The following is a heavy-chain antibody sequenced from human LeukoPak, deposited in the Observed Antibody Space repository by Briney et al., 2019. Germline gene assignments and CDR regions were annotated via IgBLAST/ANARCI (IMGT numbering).Heavy chain of an antibody. Sequence: PGGSLRLSCAASGFTFSSYDSHWVRQAPGKGLEWVAVISYGGTNKYYADSVKGRFTISRDNSKNTLFLQMNSLRAEDTAVYYCATSNTSGWYCWFDPWGQGTLVTVSS. D-gene: IGHD6-19*01. V-gene: IGHV3-30-3*01. CDR1: GFTFSSYD. CDR2: ISYGGTNK. CDR3: ATSNTSGWYCWFDP. J-gene: IGHJ5*02.